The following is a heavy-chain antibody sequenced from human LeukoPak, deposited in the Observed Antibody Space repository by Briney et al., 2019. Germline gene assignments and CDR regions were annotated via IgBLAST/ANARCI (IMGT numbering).Heavy chain of an antibody. CDR1: GFTFSIYG. J-gene: IGHJ6*01. Sequence: GGTQRLSCAASGFTFSIYGMHGVPHARGRGRECGTVISFEGSNKYYADSVKRGFTISRDNSKNTLYLQRNSLGAEVTAVDYCANLGFGSPFSSYFSSCYCGMDVWGQGATVTV. D-gene: IGHD6-6*01. V-gene: IGHV3-30*18. CDR3: ANLGFGSPFSSYFSSCYCGMDV. CDR2: ISFEGSNK.